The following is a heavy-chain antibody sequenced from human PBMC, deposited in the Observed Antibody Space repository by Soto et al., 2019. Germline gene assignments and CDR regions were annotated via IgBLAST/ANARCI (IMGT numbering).Heavy chain of an antibody. Sequence: GGSLRLSCAASGFTFSSYGMHWVRQAPGKGLEWVAVIWYDGSNKYYADSVKGRFTISRDNSKNTLYLQMNSLRAEDTAVYYCAREGSSSCHDIDYWGQGTLVTVYS. J-gene: IGHJ4*02. D-gene: IGHD6-13*01. V-gene: IGHV3-33*01. CDR1: GFTFSSYG. CDR3: AREGSSSCHDIDY. CDR2: IWYDGSNK.